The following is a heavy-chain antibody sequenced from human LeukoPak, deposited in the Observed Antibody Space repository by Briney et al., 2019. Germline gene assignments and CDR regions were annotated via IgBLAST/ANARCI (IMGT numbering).Heavy chain of an antibody. J-gene: IGHJ6*03. Sequence: ASVKVSCKASGYTFTGYYLHWVRQAPGQGLEWMGWINPNSGGTNYAQKFQGRVTMTRDTSISTAYMELSRLRSDDTAVYYCARAVAAAATGVYYYYYYMDVWGKGTTVTVSS. CDR2: INPNSGGT. CDR1: GYTFTGYY. V-gene: IGHV1-2*02. CDR3: ARAVAAAATGVYYYYYYMDV. D-gene: IGHD6-13*01.